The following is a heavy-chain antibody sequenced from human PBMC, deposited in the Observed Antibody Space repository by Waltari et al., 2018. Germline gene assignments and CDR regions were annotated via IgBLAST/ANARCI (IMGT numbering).Heavy chain of an antibody. J-gene: IGHJ4*02. V-gene: IGHV4-38-2*01. CDR1: GLPDNPGFF. Sequence: QVQLQESGPGLVNPSATLSLTCAVSGLPDNPGFFWGWIRQAPGVGRGWMGSLYQSGDTYYNPSLDSRVTISRDTSKTQFSLKVRSGTAADTALYYCLRRHWEAGYYRDQWGPGTLVTVSS. CDR3: LRRHWEAGYYRDQ. CDR2: LYQSGDT. D-gene: IGHD3-9*01.